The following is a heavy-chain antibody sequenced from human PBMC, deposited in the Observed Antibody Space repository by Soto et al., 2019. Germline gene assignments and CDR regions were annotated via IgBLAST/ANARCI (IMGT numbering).Heavy chain of an antibody. CDR3: ARHRIEVVWRGFDF. J-gene: IGHJ4*02. CDR1: IDSSSFSNYY. CDR2: SSYNGGT. Sequence: SETLSLTCTVSIDSSSFSNYYWGWIRQPPGKGLQWIGSSSYNGGTFYNPSLKGRVAISLDTSKKRSSLRVTSVTAADSAVYYCARHRIEVVWRGFDFWGQGSPVTVSS. D-gene: IGHD1-1*01. V-gene: IGHV4-39*01.